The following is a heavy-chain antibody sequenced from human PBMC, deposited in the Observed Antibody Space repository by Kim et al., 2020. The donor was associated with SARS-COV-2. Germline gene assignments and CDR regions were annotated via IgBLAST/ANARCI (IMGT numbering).Heavy chain of an antibody. CDR2: INPNSGGT. Sequence: ASVKVSCKASGYTFTGYYMHWVRQAPGQGLEWMGRINPNSGGTNYAQKFQGRVTMTRDTSISTAYMELSRLRSDDTAVYYCARDPVYCSGGSCYPANWFDPWGQGTLVTVSS. J-gene: IGHJ5*02. D-gene: IGHD2-15*01. CDR1: GYTFTGYY. V-gene: IGHV1-2*06. CDR3: ARDPVYCSGGSCYPANWFDP.